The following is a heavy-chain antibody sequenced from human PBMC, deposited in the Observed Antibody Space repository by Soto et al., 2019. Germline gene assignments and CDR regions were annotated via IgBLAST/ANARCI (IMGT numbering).Heavy chain of an antibody. CDR1: GFTFSSYG. D-gene: IGHD5-12*01. J-gene: IGHJ2*01. V-gene: IGHV3-33*01. CDR2: IWYDGSNK. CDR3: ARDTSGYDDWYFDL. Sequence: QVQLVESGGGVVQPGRSLRLSCAASGFTFSSYGMHWVRQAPGKGLEWVAVIWYDGSNKYYADSVKGRFTISRDNSKNTLYLQMNSLRAEDTAVYYCARDTSGYDDWYFDLWGRDTLVTVSS.